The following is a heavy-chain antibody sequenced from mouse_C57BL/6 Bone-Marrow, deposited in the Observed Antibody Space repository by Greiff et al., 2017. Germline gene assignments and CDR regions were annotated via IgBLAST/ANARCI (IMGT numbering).Heavy chain of an antibody. Sequence: EVKLMESGPGLVKPSQSLSLTCSVTGYSITSGYYWNWIRQFPGNKLEWMGYISYDGSNNYNPSLKNRISITRDASKNQFFLKLNSVTTEDTATYYCAREEDDYDFDYWGQGTTLTVAS. D-gene: IGHD2-4*01. CDR1: GYSITSGYY. CDR3: AREEDDYDFDY. V-gene: IGHV3-6*01. J-gene: IGHJ2*01. CDR2: ISYDGSN.